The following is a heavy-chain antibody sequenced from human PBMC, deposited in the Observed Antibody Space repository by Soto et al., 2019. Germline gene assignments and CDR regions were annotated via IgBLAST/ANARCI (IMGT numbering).Heavy chain of an antibody. CDR2: VSNGGSYT. J-gene: IGHJ6*03. CDR1: GFSFRSYS. D-gene: IGHD1-26*01. Sequence: EVQLVESGGGLVKPGESLRLACAGSGFSFRSYSFNWVRQAPGKGLEWVSSVSNGGSYTYYADSVKGRFTISRDNAENSDFLQMNSLRAEDTAVYYCSRDWDHMDVWGKGTTVTVS. CDR3: SRDWDHMDV. V-gene: IGHV3-21*01.